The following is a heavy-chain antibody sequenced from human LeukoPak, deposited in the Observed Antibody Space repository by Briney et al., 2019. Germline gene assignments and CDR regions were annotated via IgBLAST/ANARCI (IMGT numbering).Heavy chain of an antibody. CDR1: GYTFTSYD. CDR2: MNPNRGNT. CDR3: ARGYYGSGSPDPEIDY. J-gene: IGHJ4*02. Sequence: ASVKVSCKASGYTFTSYDINWVRQATGQGLEWMGWMNPNRGNTGYAQKFQGRVTMTRNTSISTAYMELSSLRSEDTAVYYCARGYYGSGSPDPEIDYWGQGTLVTVSS. D-gene: IGHD3-10*01. V-gene: IGHV1-8*01.